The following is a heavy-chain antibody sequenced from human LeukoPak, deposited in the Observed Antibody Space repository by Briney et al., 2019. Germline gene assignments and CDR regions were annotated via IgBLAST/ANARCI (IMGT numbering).Heavy chain of an antibody. CDR1: GFTFSSYA. V-gene: IGHV3-30-3*01. J-gene: IGHJ4*02. Sequence: PGGSLRLSCAASGFTFSSYAMHWVRQAPGKGLEWVAVISYDGSNKYYADSVKGRFTISRDNSKNTLYLQMNSLRAEDTAVYYCARSGEDGYNAFDYWGQGTLVTVSS. CDR3: ARSGEDGYNAFDY. CDR2: ISYDGSNK. D-gene: IGHD5-24*01.